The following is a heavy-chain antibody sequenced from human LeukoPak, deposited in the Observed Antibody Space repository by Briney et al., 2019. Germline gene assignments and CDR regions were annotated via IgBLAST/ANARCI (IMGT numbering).Heavy chain of an antibody. CDR3: ARGLHYHYYMDV. V-gene: IGHV4-34*01. CDR2: ISHTGNT. J-gene: IGHJ6*03. CDR1: GGSFSGYY. Sequence: SETLSLTCAVYGGSFSGYYWSWIRQPPGKGLDWIGEISHTGNTNYNPSLRSRVTISVDTSKNQLSLKLSSVTAADTAVYFCARGLHYHYYMDVWGTGTTVTVSS.